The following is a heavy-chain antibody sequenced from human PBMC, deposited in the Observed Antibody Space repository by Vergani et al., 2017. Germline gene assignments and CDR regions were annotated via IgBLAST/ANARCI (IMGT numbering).Heavy chain of an antibody. Sequence: EVQLVESGGGLVQPGGSLRLSCAASGFTVSSNYMSWVRQAPGKGLEWVSVIYSGGSTYYADSVKGRFTISRDNSKNTLYLQMNSLRAEDTAVYYCARAARGYSYGNFDYWGQGTLVTVSS. CDR1: GFTVSSNY. CDR3: ARAARGYSYGNFDY. J-gene: IGHJ4*02. V-gene: IGHV3-66*01. CDR2: IYSGGST. D-gene: IGHD5-18*01.